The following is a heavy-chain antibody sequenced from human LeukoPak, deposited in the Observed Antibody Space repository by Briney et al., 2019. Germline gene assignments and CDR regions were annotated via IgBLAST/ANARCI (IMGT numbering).Heavy chain of an antibody. J-gene: IGHJ4*02. CDR2: INGDGSTL. CDR1: GFIFSRYW. CDR3: VRDFGESSGYYFDY. Sequence: PGGSLRLSCAASGFIFSRYWMHWVRQAPGKGLVWVSRINGDGSTLSYADSVKGRFTISRDNAKNTLYLQMNSLRAEDTAVYYCVRDFGESSGYYFDYWGQGTLVTASS. D-gene: IGHD3-22*01. V-gene: IGHV3-74*01.